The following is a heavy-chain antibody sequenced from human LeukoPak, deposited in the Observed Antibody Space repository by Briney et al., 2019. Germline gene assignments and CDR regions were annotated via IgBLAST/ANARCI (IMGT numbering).Heavy chain of an antibody. D-gene: IGHD3-22*01. V-gene: IGHV3-23*01. Sequence: GGSLRLSCAASGFSLSNYWMNWVRQAPGKGLEWVSGISGSGSGSYYADSVKARFTVSRDNSKNTLHLQMNSLRAEDTAVYYCAKGHIESGGYYYFDYWGQGTLVTVSS. CDR3: AKGHIESGGYYYFDY. J-gene: IGHJ4*02. CDR2: ISGSGSGS. CDR1: GFSLSNYW.